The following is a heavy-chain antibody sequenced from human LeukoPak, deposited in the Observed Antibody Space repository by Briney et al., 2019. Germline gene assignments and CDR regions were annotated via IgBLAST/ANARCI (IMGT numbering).Heavy chain of an antibody. J-gene: IGHJ4*02. V-gene: IGHV5-51*01. Sequence: GESLKISCKGSGYSFNTYWIGWVRQMPGKGLEWVGIIYPGDSDTKYSPSFQGQVTISADKSISTAYLQWSSLKAADTAMYYCARRAYCGGDCYADYWGQGTLVTVSS. D-gene: IGHD2-21*02. CDR1: GYSFNTYW. CDR3: ARRAYCGGDCYADY. CDR2: IYPGDSDT.